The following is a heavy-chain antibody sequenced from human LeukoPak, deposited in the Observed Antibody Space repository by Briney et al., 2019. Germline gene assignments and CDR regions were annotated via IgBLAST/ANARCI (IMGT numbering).Heavy chain of an antibody. CDR2: IYHGGSS. CDR1: GGSISSSNW. J-gene: IGHJ4*02. V-gene: IGHV4-4*02. D-gene: IGHD3-10*01. Sequence: PSGTLSLTCAVSGGSISSSNWWTWVRQPPGKGLEWIGQIYHGGSSNYNPSLRSRVTISLDKSKNQFSLKLSSVTAADTAVYYCARVPSPRGSYYYGSGSNYWGQGTLVTVSS. CDR3: ARVPSPRGSYYYGSGSNY.